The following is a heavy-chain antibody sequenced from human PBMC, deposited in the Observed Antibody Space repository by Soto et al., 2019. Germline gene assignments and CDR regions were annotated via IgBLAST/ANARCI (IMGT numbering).Heavy chain of an antibody. CDR1: GYSFTSYG. CDR2: ISAYNGNT. J-gene: IGHJ4*02. V-gene: IGHV1-18*01. Sequence: GASVKVSCKASGYSFTSYGISWVRQAPGQGLEWMGWISAYNGNTKYAQKLQGRLTMTRNTSISTAYMELSSLRYEDTAVYYCARVRGKTGDSWGQGTLVTVSS. D-gene: IGHD3-16*01. CDR3: ARVRGKTGDS.